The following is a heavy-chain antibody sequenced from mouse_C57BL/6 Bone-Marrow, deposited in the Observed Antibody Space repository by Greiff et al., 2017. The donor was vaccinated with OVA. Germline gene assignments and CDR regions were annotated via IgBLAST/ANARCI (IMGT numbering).Heavy chain of an antibody. J-gene: IGHJ1*03. CDR3: ARATVVADWYFDV. D-gene: IGHD1-1*01. Sequence: VQLQQSGSELRSPGSSVKLSCKDFDSEVFHIAYMSWVRQKPGHGFEWIGGILPSIGRTIYGEKFEDKATLDADTLSNTAYLELNSLTSEDSAIYYCARATVVADWYFDVWGTGTTVTVSS. CDR2: ILPSIGRT. CDR1: DSEVFHIAY. V-gene: IGHV15-2*01.